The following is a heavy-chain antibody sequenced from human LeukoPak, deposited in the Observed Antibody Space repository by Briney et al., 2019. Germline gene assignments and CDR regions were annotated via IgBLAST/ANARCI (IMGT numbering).Heavy chain of an antibody. CDR1: GGSIRSSSYY. CDR2: ISHSGST. V-gene: IGHV4-39*01. D-gene: IGHD3-10*01. Sequence: SETLSLTCTVSGGSIRSSSYYWGWIRQSPGKGLEWIGSISHSGSTYYSPSLKSRVTFSVDTSKSQFSLHLSSVTAADTAVYDCARAEPLWFGELWDAFDIWGQGTMVTVSS. CDR3: ARAEPLWFGELWDAFDI. J-gene: IGHJ3*02.